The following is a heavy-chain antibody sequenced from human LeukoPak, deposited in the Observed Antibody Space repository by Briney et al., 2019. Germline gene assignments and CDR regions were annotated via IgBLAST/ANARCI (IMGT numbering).Heavy chain of an antibody. CDR3: ARAEGRYCSSTSCYRSPWFDP. Sequence: GRSLRLSCAASGFTFSSYAMHWVRQVPGKGLEWVAVISYDGSNKYYADSVKGRFTISRDNSKNTLYLQMNSLRAEDTAVYYCARAEGRYCSSTSCYRSPWFDPWGQGTLVTVSS. V-gene: IGHV3-30-3*01. CDR1: GFTFSSYA. CDR2: ISYDGSNK. J-gene: IGHJ5*02. D-gene: IGHD2-2*01.